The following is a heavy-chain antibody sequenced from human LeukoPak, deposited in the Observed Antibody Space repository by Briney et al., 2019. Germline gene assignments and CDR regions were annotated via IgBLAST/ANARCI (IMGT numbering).Heavy chain of an antibody. CDR2: IKQDGSEK. V-gene: IGHV3-7*01. CDR1: GFIFSNYW. CDR3: ATVGAVTDGAFDV. D-gene: IGHD4-17*01. J-gene: IGHJ3*01. Sequence: GGSLRLSCAASGFIFSNYWMSWVRQAPRKGLEWVSNIKQDGSEKYYVDSVKGRFTISRDNAKNSLYLQMNSLRVEDTAIYYCATVGAVTDGAFDVWGQGTMVTVSS.